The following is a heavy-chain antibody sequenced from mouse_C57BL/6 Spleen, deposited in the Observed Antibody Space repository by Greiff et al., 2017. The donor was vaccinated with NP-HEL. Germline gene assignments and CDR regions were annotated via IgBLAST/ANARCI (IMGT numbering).Heavy chain of an antibody. V-gene: IGHV1-42*01. J-gene: IGHJ3*01. Sequence: VQLQQSGPELVKPGASVKISCKASGYSFTGYYMNWVKQSPEKSLEWIGEINPSTGGTTYNQKFKAKATLTVDKSSSTAYMQLKSLTSEDSADYYCAISLGHGEFAYWGKGTLVTVSA. CDR2: INPSTGGT. D-gene: IGHD6-2*01. CDR3: AISLGHGEFAY. CDR1: GYSFTGYY.